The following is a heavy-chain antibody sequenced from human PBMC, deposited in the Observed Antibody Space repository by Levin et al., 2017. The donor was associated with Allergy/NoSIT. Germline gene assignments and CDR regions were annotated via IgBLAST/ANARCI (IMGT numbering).Heavy chain of an antibody. V-gene: IGHV4-31*03. J-gene: IGHJ3*02. CDR2: IYYSGST. Sequence: SQTLSLTCSVSGGSISSGGYYWSWIRQHPGKGLEWIGYIYYSGSTYYNPSLKSRVTMSVDTSKTQFSLKLSSVTAADTAVYYCARDNSGWYSNAFDIWGQGTMVTVSS. D-gene: IGHD6-19*01. CDR1: GGSISSGGYY. CDR3: ARDNSGWYSNAFDI.